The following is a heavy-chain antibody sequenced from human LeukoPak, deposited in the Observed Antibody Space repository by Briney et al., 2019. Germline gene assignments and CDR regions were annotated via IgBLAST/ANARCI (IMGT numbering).Heavy chain of an antibody. V-gene: IGHV4-34*01. CDR1: GGSFSGYY. CDR2: INHSGST. J-gene: IGHJ4*02. CDR3: ARVDYMIACLDY. D-gene: IGHD3-22*01. Sequence: PSETLSLTCAVYGGSFSGYYWSWIRRPPGKGLEWIGEINHSGSTNYNPSLKSRVTISVDTSKNQFSLKLSSVTAADTAVYYCARVDYMIACLDYWGQGTLVTVSS.